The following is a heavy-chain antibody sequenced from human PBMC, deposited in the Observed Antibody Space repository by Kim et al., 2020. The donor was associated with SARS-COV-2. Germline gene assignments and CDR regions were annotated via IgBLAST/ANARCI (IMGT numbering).Heavy chain of an antibody. CDR3: ARVATNVVVVAATVVVFDI. CDR1: GGSISSGGYY. Sequence: SETLSLTCTVSGGSISSGGYYWSWIRQHPGKGLEWIGYIYYSGSTYYNPSLKSRVTISVDTSKNQFSLKLNSVTAADTAVYYCARVATNVVVVAATVVVFDIWGQGTMVTVSS. CDR2: IYYSGST. D-gene: IGHD2-15*01. J-gene: IGHJ3*02. V-gene: IGHV4-31*03.